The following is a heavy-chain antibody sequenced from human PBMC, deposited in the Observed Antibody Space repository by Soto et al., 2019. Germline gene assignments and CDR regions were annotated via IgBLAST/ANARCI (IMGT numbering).Heavy chain of an antibody. V-gene: IGHV3-23*01. D-gene: IGHD3-10*01. CDR3: AKDLRPGLVVPTKSGFDP. J-gene: IGHJ5*02. Sequence: PEGSLRLSCEASGFPFNTYAMTWFRQLPGMGLEWVSTTSIGGNTDFAESVRGRFSVSRDNSKNTLYLQMTNLRAEDAAIYFCAKDLRPGLVVPTKSGFDPWGQGTRVTVSS. CDR1: GFPFNTYA. CDR2: TSIGGNT.